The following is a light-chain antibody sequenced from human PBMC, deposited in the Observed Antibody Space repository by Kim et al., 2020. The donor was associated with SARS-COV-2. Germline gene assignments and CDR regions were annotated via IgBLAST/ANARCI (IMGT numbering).Light chain of an antibody. CDR1: ISDVGGYNF. Sequence: QSALTQPASVSGSPGQSITISCTGTISDVGGYNFVSWYQQHPGKAPQLVIYDVSDRPSGVSDRFSGSKSGNTASLTISGLQAEDEADYHCSSYASSGTVVFGGGTKLTVL. CDR2: DVS. J-gene: IGLJ2*01. CDR3: SSYASSGTVV. V-gene: IGLV2-14*03.